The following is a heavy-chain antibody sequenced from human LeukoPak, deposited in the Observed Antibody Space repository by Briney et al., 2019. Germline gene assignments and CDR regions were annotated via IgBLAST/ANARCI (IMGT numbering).Heavy chain of an antibody. Sequence: PGRSLRLSCAASGFTFDDYAMHWVRQAPGKGLEWVSGISWNSGSIGYADSVEGRFTISRDNAKNSLYLQMNSLRAEDTALYYCAKGGYILTGTMEDYFDYWGQGTLVTVSS. J-gene: IGHJ4*02. CDR1: GFTFDDYA. D-gene: IGHD3-9*01. V-gene: IGHV3-9*01. CDR2: ISWNSGSI. CDR3: AKGGYILTGTMEDYFDY.